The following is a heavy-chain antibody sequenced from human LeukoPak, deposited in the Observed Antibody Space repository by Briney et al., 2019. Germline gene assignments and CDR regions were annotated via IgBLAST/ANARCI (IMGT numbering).Heavy chain of an antibody. CDR2: INPNSGGT. J-gene: IGHJ1*01. V-gene: IGHV1-2*02. CDR3: ARDFNQQLVRSEYFQH. CDR1: GYTFTGYY. D-gene: IGHD6-13*01. Sequence: GASVKVSCKASGYTFTGYYMHWVRQAPGQGLEGMGWINPNSGGTHYAQKFQGRVTMTRDTSISTAYMELSRLRSDDTAVYYCARDFNQQLVRSEYFQHWGQGTLVTVSS.